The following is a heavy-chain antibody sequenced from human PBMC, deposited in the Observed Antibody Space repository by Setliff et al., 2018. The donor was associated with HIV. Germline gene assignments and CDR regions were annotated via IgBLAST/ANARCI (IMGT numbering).Heavy chain of an antibody. V-gene: IGHV4-38-2*01. CDR1: GYSISNGYY. CDR3: ARVEAKIRGATYGMDV. J-gene: IGHJ6*02. CDR2: MFHSGNT. Sequence: SETLSLTCAVSGYSISNGYYWGWLRQSPGKGLEWIGSMFHSGNTYYNPSLESRVIIFVDTSKNQFSLNLTSVTAADTAVYYCARVEAKIRGATYGMDVWGQGTTVTVSS. D-gene: IGHD3-10*01.